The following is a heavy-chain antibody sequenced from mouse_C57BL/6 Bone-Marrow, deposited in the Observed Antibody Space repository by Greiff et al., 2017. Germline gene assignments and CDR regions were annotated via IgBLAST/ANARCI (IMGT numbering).Heavy chain of an antibody. D-gene: IGHD1-1*01. Sequence: VKLQESGAELVMPGASVKLSCKASGYTFTSYWMHWVKQRPGQGLEWIGEIDPSDSYTNYNQKFKGKSTLTVDKSSSTAYMQLSSLTSEDSAVYDCARSPITTVVEDWYFDVWGTGTTVTVSS. CDR3: ARSPITTVVEDWYFDV. CDR1: GYTFTSYW. CDR2: IDPSDSYT. J-gene: IGHJ1*03. V-gene: IGHV1-69*01.